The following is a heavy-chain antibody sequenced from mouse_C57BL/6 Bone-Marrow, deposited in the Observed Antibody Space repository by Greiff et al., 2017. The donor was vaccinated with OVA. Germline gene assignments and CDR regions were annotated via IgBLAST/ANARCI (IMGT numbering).Heavy chain of an antibody. J-gene: IGHJ2*01. Sequence: VQLQQSGPELVKPGASVKISCKASGYSFTGYYMNWVKQSPEKSLEWIGEINPSTGGTTYNQKFKAKATLTVDKSSSTAYMQLKSLTSEDSAVYYCARYYGNYGEVDYWGQGTTLTVSP. CDR3: ARYYGNYGEVDY. CDR2: INPSTGGT. D-gene: IGHD2-1*01. V-gene: IGHV1-42*01. CDR1: GYSFTGYY.